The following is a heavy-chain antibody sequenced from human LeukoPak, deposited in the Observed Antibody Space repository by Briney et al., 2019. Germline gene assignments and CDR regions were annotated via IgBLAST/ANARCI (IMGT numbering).Heavy chain of an antibody. D-gene: IGHD6-19*01. CDR3: AKLTSGWFEDC. Sequence: PGGSLRLSCAASGFTFSSYGMHWVRQAPGKGLEWVAVISYDGSNKYYADSVKGRFTVSRDNSKNTPYLQMESLRAEDTAVYYCAKLTSGWFEDCWGQGTLVTVSS. J-gene: IGHJ4*02. V-gene: IGHV3-30*18. CDR2: ISYDGSNK. CDR1: GFTFSSYG.